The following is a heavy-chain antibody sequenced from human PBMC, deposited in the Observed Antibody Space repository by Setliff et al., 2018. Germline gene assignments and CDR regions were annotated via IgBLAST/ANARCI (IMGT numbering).Heavy chain of an antibody. D-gene: IGHD3-22*01. V-gene: IGHV4-4*07. CDR1: GGSISSYY. CDR3: ARYDSSGYSENYYFDY. J-gene: IGHJ4*02. Sequence: SETLSLTCTVSGGSISSYYWSWIRQPAGKGLEWIGHIYIGGSANYNPSLKSRVTMSIDTSKNQFSLKLNSVTAADTAIYYCARYDSSGYSENYYFDYWGQGTQVTVSS. CDR2: IYIGGSA.